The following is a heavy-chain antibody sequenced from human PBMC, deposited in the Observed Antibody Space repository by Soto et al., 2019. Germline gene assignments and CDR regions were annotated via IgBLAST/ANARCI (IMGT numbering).Heavy chain of an antibody. CDR2: INHSGST. CDR3: ASHRGTIQNYGMDV. J-gene: IGHJ6*01. Sequence: TSAVYGGSCSGYYWTWVRQPPGKGLEWIGEINHSGSTNYNPSLKSRVTISVDTSKNQFSLKLSSVTAADTAVYYCASHRGTIQNYGMDVWVQGTTVT. D-gene: IGHD3-3*01. CDR1: GGSCSGYY. V-gene: IGHV4-34*01.